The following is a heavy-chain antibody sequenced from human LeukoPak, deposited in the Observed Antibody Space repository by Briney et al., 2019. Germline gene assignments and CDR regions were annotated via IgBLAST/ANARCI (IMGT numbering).Heavy chain of an antibody. CDR1: GFTFSSYA. D-gene: IGHD2-15*01. J-gene: IGHJ4*02. CDR2: ISGSGGST. Sequence: GGSLRLSCAASGFTFSSYAMSWVRQAPGKGLEWVSAISGSGGSTYYADSVRGRFTISRDNSKNTLYLQMNSLRAEDTAVYYCAKSFKVVYYFDYWGQGTLVTVSS. CDR3: AKSFKVVYYFDY. V-gene: IGHV3-23*01.